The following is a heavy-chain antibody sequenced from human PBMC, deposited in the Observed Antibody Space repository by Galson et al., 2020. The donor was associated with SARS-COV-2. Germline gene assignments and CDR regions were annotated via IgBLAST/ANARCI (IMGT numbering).Heavy chain of an antibody. CDR3: ARDSSSSWYLGWFDP. D-gene: IGHD6-13*01. V-gene: IGHV1-18*01. J-gene: IGHJ5*02. CDR2: ISAYNGNT. Sequence: ASVKVSCKASGYTFTTYGITWVRQAPGQGLEWMGWISAYNGNTNYAQKLQGRVTMTIDTPTSTVYMELRSLRSDDTAVYYCARDSSSSWYLGWFDPWGQGTQVTVSS. CDR1: GYTFTTYG.